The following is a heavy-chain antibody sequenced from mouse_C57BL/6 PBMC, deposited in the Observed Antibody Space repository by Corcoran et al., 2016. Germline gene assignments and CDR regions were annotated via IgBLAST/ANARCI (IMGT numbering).Heavy chain of an antibody. Sequence: QVQLQQPGAELVKPGASVKMSCKASGYTFTSYWITWVKQRPGQGLEWIGDIYPGSGSTNYNEKFKSKATLTVDTSSSTAYMQLSSLTSEDSAVYYCAREGTEDSLFDYWGQGTTLTVSS. CDR2: IYPGSGST. CDR1: GYTFTSYW. V-gene: IGHV1-55*01. D-gene: IGHD2-14*01. J-gene: IGHJ2*01. CDR3: AREGTEDSLFDY.